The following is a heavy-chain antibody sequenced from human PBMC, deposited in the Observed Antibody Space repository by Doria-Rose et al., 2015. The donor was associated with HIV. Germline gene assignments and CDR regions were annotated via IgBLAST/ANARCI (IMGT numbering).Heavy chain of an antibody. CDR1: GVSLSSPGMG. CDR2: IFSDDER. D-gene: IGHD6-13*01. Sequence: TLKESGPVLVKPTEALTLTCTVSGVSLSSPGMGVSWIRQPPGKALEWLANIFSDDERSYKPALKSRLTIARGTSKSQVFLTMTDMDPVDTATYYCARIKSSRWYHKYYFDFWGQGTLVIVSA. J-gene: IGHJ4*02. V-gene: IGHV2-26*01. CDR3: ARIKSSRWYHKYYFDF.